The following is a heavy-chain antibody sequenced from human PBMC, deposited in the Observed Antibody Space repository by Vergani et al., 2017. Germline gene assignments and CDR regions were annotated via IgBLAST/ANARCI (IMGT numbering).Heavy chain of an antibody. D-gene: IGHD2-15*01. CDR2: ISASGNA. CDR1: GGPISAGYYF. Sequence: QVQLQASGPGRVKPSQTLSLTCTMSGGPISAGYYFWSWIRQPAGKGLEWLGHISASGNASHSPSLKTRVSMSVDTSKNQFSPTVTSVTAADTAIYFCARRSGGYYSGGKVHPLRTAFDVWGHGTVVTVSS. CDR3: ARRSGGYYSGGKVHPLRTAFDV. J-gene: IGHJ3*01. V-gene: IGHV4-61*02.